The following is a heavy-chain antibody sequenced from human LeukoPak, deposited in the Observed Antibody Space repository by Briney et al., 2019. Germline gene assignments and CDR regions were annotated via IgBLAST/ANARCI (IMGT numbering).Heavy chain of an antibody. D-gene: IGHD3-10*01. J-gene: IGHJ5*01. CDR2: IIPIFGTA. CDR1: GGTFSSYA. V-gene: IGHV1-69*05. Sequence: SVKVSCKASGGTFSSYAISWVRQAPGQGLEWMGGIIPIFGTANYAQKFQGRVTITTDESTSTAYMELSSLRSEDTAVYYCARITSAAPGVWANWFDSWGQGTLVSVSS. CDR3: ARITSAAPGVWANWFDS.